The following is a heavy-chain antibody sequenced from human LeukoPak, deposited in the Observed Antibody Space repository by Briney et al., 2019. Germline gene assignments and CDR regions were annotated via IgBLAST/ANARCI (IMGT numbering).Heavy chain of an antibody. CDR3: TSPGHSYGYLHYYYYYMDV. CDR2: IESKTDGGTT. CDR1: GFSFSDAW. D-gene: IGHD5-18*01. J-gene: IGHJ6*03. Sequence: GGSLRLSCAASGFSFSDAWMSWVRQIPGKGLEWVGRIESKTDGGTTDYAAPVKGRFTISRDDSKNTLYLQMNSLKTEDTAVYYCTSPGHSYGYLHYYYYYMDVWGKGTTVTVSS. V-gene: IGHV3-15*04.